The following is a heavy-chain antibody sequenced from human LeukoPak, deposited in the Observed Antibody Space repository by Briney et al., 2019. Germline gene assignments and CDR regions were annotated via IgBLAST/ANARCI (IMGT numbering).Heavy chain of an antibody. CDR1: GFIFRDYW. CDR2: INRDGFPT. D-gene: IGHD3-3*01. CDR3: AASRWSGALDF. J-gene: IGHJ4*02. Sequence: GGSLRLSCAASGFIFRDYWMLWVRQGPGKGLIWVSRINRDGFPTIYADSVKGRFTVSRNNARNTLYLQMNNLRDEDSAVYYCAASRWSGALDFWGKGSLVTVSS. V-gene: IGHV3-74*01.